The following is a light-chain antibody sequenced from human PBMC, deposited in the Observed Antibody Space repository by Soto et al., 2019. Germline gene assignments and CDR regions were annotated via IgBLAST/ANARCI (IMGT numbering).Light chain of an antibody. CDR2: VAS. CDR3: QQNNNSPLT. CDR1: QVIKND. J-gene: IGKJ4*01. Sequence: AIQMTQSPSSLSASVGERVTITCRASQVIKNDLSWYQQRPGRDPKLLIYVASNLQSGVPSRFSGVEPGQDFILTIAGLNPEDFAINYGQQNNNSPLTLAGGTKVEI. V-gene: IGKV1-6*01.